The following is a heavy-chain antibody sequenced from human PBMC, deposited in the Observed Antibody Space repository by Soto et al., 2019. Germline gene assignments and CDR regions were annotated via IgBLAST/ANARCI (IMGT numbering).Heavy chain of an antibody. J-gene: IGHJ6*02. CDR3: ARRGHGYCSSTSCHYSYYGMDV. CDR1: GGSFSNYY. CDR2: INRSGST. V-gene: IGHV4-34*01. D-gene: IGHD2-2*03. Sequence: PSETLSLTCAVYGGSFSNYYWSWIRQPPGKGLEWIGEINRSGSTNYNPSLKSRVTISVDTSENQFSLKLTSVTAADTAVYYCARRGHGYCSSTSCHYSYYGMDVWGQGTTVTVSS.